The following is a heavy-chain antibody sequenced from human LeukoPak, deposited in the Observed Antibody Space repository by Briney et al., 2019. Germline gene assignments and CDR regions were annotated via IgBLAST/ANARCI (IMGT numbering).Heavy chain of an antibody. Sequence: SETLSLTCTVSGGSISSYYWSWIRQPPGKGLEWIGYIYYSGSTNYNPSLKSRVTISVDTSKNQFSLKLSSVTAADTAVYYCARDRAGGIAATYYFDYWGQGTLVTVSS. D-gene: IGHD6-13*01. V-gene: IGHV4-59*12. CDR2: IYYSGST. CDR3: ARDRAGGIAATYYFDY. CDR1: GGSISSYY. J-gene: IGHJ4*02.